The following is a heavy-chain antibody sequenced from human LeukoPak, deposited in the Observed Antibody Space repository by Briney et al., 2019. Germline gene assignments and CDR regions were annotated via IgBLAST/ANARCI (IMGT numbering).Heavy chain of an antibody. V-gene: IGHV4-59*01. CDR3: ARVGWSMDF. CDR2: IYYSGST. D-gene: IGHD2-15*01. J-gene: IGHJ6*02. CDR1: GGSMSSFY. Sequence: SETLSLTCTVSGGSMSSFYWTWIRQPPGKSLEWIGYIYYSGSTNYNPSLKSRVTISVDTSKNQFSLNLSSVTAADTAVYYCARVGWSMDFWGQGTTVTVSS.